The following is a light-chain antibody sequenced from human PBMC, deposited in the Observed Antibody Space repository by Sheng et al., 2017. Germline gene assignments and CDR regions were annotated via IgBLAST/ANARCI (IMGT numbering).Light chain of an antibody. J-gene: IGKJ4*02. CDR1: QDIDNS. Sequence: DIQMTQSPSSLSASVGDRVTITCRASQDIDNSLAWYQQKPGKAPKLLVYGASTLESGVPSRFSGGGSGTDYTLTISSLQPEDFATYYCQQYYGTPSILTFVGRT. V-gene: IGKV1-NL1*01. CDR3: QQYYGTPSILT. CDR2: GAS.